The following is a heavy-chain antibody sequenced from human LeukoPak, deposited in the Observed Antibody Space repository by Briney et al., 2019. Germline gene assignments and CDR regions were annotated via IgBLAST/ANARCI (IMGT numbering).Heavy chain of an antibody. Sequence: SETLSLTCAVYGGSFSGYYWSWIRQPPGKGLEWIGEINHSGSTNYNPSLKSRVTISVDTSKNQFSLKLSSVTAADTAVYYCATTDIDFWSGSTHTQNWFDPWGQGTLVTVSS. J-gene: IGHJ5*02. CDR3: ATTDIDFWSGSTHTQNWFDP. D-gene: IGHD3-3*01. V-gene: IGHV4-34*01. CDR2: INHSGST. CDR1: GGSFSGYY.